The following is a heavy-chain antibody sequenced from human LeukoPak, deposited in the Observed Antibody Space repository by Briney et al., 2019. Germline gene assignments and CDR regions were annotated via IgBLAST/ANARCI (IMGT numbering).Heavy chain of an antibody. CDR2: ISGDGGTT. Sequence: GGSLRLSCAASGFTFDDYAMHWVRQAPGKGLEWVSLISGDGGTTYYADSVKGRFTISRDNSKNTLFLQMNSLRAEDTAVYYCAKDREGLSSGYDLEYFDYWGQGTLVTVSS. V-gene: IGHV3-43*02. CDR1: GFTFDDYA. D-gene: IGHD5-12*01. J-gene: IGHJ4*02. CDR3: AKDREGLSSGYDLEYFDY.